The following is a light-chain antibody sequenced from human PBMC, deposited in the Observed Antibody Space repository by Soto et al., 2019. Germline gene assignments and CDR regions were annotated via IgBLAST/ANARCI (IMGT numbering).Light chain of an antibody. Sequence: QSALTQPPSASGSPGQSVTISCTGTSSDVGGYNYVSWYQHHPGKAPKLMIYEVNKRPSEVPDRFSASKSGNTASLTVSGLQADDDADYYCSSYAGSNNLVFGTGTKLTVL. CDR1: SSDVGGYNY. V-gene: IGLV2-8*01. CDR2: EVN. CDR3: SSYAGSNNLV. J-gene: IGLJ1*01.